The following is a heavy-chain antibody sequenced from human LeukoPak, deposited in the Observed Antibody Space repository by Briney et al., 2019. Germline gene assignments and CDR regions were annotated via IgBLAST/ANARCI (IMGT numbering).Heavy chain of an antibody. CDR3: AGAHRNNWNYYYYMDV. J-gene: IGHJ6*03. D-gene: IGHD1-1*01. V-gene: IGHV1-69*13. CDR1: GDTFSRYA. Sequence: SVKVSCKASGDTFSRYAISWVRQAPGQGLEWMGGIIPIFGTANYAQKFQGRVTINADESTSTAYMELSSLRSEDTAMYYCAGAHRNNWNYYYYMDVWGKGTTVTISS. CDR2: IIPIFGTA.